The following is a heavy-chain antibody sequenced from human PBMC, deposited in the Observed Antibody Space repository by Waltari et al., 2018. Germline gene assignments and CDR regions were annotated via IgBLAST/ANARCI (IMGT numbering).Heavy chain of an antibody. V-gene: IGHV5-51*01. J-gene: IGHJ4*02. D-gene: IGHD3-3*01. Sequence: EEQLVQSGAEVKKPGESLKISCKGFGYDFSRYWIGWVRQMPGKGLEWMGIIYPGDPDTRYRPSFQGQVTISADKSTSTASLQWNSLKASDSAIYYCARRDRDYTAYDLDYWGQGTLVTVSS. CDR1: GYDFSRYW. CDR2: IYPGDPDT. CDR3: ARRDRDYTAYDLDY.